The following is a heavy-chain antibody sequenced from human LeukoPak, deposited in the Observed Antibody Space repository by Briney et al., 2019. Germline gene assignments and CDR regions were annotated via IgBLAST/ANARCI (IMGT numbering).Heavy chain of an antibody. J-gene: IGHJ6*04. CDR2: IIPIFGTA. D-gene: IGHD2-15*01. Sequence: SVKVSCKASGGTFSSYAISWVRQPPGQGLEWMGGIIPIFGTANYAQKFQGRVTITADKSTRTADMELSSLRSEDKAVYYCARARYCSGGSCYWTPYYYYGMDVWGKGTTVTVSS. CDR1: GGTFSSYA. CDR3: ARARYCSGGSCYWTPYYYYGMDV. V-gene: IGHV1-69*06.